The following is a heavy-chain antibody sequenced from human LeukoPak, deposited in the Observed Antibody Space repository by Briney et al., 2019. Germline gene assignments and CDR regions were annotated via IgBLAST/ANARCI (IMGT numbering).Heavy chain of an antibody. D-gene: IGHD1-26*01. Sequence: GESLRLSCAASGIKVAANYMAWVRQAPGKGLEFVTVLYTGGRADYADSVKGRFTISRDNSNITVYLQMNTLRPDDTAVYFCARLRTQVGSTSQEGWFDPWGQGTLVTVSS. CDR1: GIKVAANY. V-gene: IGHV3-53*01. CDR2: LYTGGRA. CDR3: ARLRTQVGSTSQEGWFDP. J-gene: IGHJ5*02.